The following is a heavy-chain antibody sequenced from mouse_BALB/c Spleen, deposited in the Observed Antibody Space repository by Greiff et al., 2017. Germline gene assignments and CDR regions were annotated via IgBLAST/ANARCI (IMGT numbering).Heavy chain of an antibody. J-gene: IGHJ2*01. V-gene: IGHV3-6*02. CDR2: ISYDGSN. CDR3: AIYYDYYFDY. Sequence: EVKLQESGPGLVKPSQSLSLTCSVTGYSITSGYYWNWIRQFPGNKLEWMGYISYDGSNNYNPSLKNRISITRDTSKNQFFLKLNSVTTEDTATYYCAIYYDYYFDYWGQGTTLTVSS. D-gene: IGHD2-4*01. CDR1: GYSITSGYY.